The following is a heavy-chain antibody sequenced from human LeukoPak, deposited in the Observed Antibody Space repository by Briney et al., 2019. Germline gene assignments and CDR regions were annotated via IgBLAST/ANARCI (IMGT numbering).Heavy chain of an antibody. Sequence: GGSLRLSCVASGFTFSSFEMNWARQPPGKGLEWFAYISTSGTTLYYADSMQGRFIISRDNAKNSLYLQINSLRAEDTAVYYCVRRTLTTLLFDPWGQGTLVTVSS. CDR1: GFTFSSFE. CDR2: ISTSGTTL. D-gene: IGHD4-11*01. J-gene: IGHJ5*02. V-gene: IGHV3-48*03. CDR3: VRRTLTTLLFDP.